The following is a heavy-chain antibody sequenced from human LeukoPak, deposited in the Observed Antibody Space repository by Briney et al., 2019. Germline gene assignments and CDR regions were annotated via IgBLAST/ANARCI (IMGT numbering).Heavy chain of an antibody. V-gene: IGHV1-69*05. D-gene: IGHD4-23*01. CDR2: IIPIFGTA. Sequence: ASVKVSCKASGGTFSSYAISWVRQAPGQGLEWMGGIIPIFGTANYAQKFQGRVTMTRNTSISTAYMELGSLRSEDTAVYYCARVYGGNSGFDYWGQGTLVTVSS. CDR1: GGTFSSYA. CDR3: ARVYGGNSGFDY. J-gene: IGHJ4*02.